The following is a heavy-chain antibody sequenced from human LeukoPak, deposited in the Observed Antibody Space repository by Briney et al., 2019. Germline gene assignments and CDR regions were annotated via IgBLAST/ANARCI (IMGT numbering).Heavy chain of an antibody. CDR3: ARGDGDYGWFDP. V-gene: IGHV4-34*01. CDR1: GGSFSGYY. J-gene: IGHJ5*02. Sequence: SETLSLTCAVYGGSFSGYYWSWIRQPPGKGLEWIGEINHSGSTNYNPSLKSRVTISVDTSKNHFSLKLSSVTAADTAVYYCARGDGDYGWFDPWGQGTLVTVSS. D-gene: IGHD4-17*01. CDR2: INHSGST.